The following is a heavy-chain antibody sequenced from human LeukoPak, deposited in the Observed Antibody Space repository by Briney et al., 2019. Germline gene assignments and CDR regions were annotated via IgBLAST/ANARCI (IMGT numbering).Heavy chain of an antibody. Sequence: ASVKVSCKASGYTFTCYYMHWVRQAPGQGLEWMGRINPNSGGTNYAQKFQGRVTMTRDTSISTAYMELSRLRSDDTAVYYCARRVYCSSTSCYALSFDYWGQGTLVTVSS. V-gene: IGHV1-2*06. CDR1: GYTFTCYY. CDR3: ARRVYCSSTSCYALSFDY. D-gene: IGHD2-2*01. CDR2: INPNSGGT. J-gene: IGHJ4*02.